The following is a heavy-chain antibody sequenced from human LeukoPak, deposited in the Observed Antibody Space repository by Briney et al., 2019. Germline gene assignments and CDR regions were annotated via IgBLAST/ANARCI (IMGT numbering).Heavy chain of an antibody. V-gene: IGHV1-69*04. CDR1: GGTFSSYA. CDR2: ISPILGIA. CDR3: AREVLLWFGESARYFDY. Sequence: GASVKVSCKASGGTFSSYAISWVRQAPGQGLEWMGRISPILGIANYAQKFQGRVTITADKSTSTAYMELSSLRSEDTAVYYCAREVLLWFGESARYFDYWGQGTLVTVSS. J-gene: IGHJ4*02. D-gene: IGHD3-10*01.